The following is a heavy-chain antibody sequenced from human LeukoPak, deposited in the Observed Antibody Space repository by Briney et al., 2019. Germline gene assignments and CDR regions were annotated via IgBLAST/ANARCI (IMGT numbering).Heavy chain of an antibody. J-gene: IGHJ6*03. CDR1: GFTFSSYG. D-gene: IGHD2-2*01. Sequence: GGSLRLSCAASGFTFSSYGMHWVRQAPGKGLEWVAFIRYDGSNKYYADSVKGRFTISRDNSKNTLYLQMNSLRAEDTAVYYCAKGQYQYCYMDVWGKGTTVTVSS. V-gene: IGHV3-30*02. CDR3: AKGQYQYCYMDV. CDR2: IRYDGSNK.